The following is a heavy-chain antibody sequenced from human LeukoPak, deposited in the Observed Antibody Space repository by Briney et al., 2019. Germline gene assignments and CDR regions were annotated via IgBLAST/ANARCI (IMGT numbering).Heavy chain of an antibody. V-gene: IGHV1-18*01. J-gene: IGHJ6*03. Sequence: ASVTVSCKASGYTFTSYGISWVRQAPGQGLEWMGWISAYNGNTNYAQKLQGRVTMTTDTSTSTAYMELRSLRSDDTAVYYCARSMGVSYYYYMDVWGKGTTVTISS. CDR3: ARSMGVSYYYYMDV. D-gene: IGHD3-16*01. CDR1: GYTFTSYG. CDR2: ISAYNGNT.